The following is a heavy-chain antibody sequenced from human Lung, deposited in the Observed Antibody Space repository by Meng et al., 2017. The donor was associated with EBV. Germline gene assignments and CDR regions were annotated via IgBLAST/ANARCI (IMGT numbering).Heavy chain of an antibody. V-gene: IGHV1-46*01. CDR3: ARDCLAGYTSGWQFDY. CDR2: INTSVGYT. CDR1: GYTFTSYG. Sequence: QVQLVQSGAGVEKPGASVKVSCKASGYTFTSYGISWVRQAPGQGLEWMGIINTSVGYTSHAQKFQGRVTMTRDTSTSTVHMEVSSLRSADTAVYYCARDCLAGYTSGWQFDYWGQGTLVTVSS. J-gene: IGHJ4*02. D-gene: IGHD6-19*01.